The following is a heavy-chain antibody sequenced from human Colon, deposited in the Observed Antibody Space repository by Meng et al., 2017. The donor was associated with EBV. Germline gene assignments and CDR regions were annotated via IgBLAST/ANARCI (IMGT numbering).Heavy chain of an antibody. CDR3: ARERDITFWYFDY. J-gene: IGHJ4*02. CDR1: GFTFSSYS. CDR2: ISSDGNTK. D-gene: IGHD3-16*01. Sequence: QVQLGESGGGVVQPGRSLRLSCAASGFTFSSYSMHWVRQAPGKRLEWVAVISSDGNTKYYADSVKGRFTISRDNSKSTVFLQANSLRPEDTAIYYCARERDITFWYFDYWVQGALVTVSS. V-gene: IGHV3-30-3*01.